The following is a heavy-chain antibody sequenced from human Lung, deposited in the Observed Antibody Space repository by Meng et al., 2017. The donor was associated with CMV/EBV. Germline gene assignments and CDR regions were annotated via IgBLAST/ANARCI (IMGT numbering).Heavy chain of an antibody. V-gene: IGHV5-51*01. CDR2: LYPADSDT. D-gene: IGHD3-10*01. Sequence: GESLKISCKGSGYTFSHEWIGWVRQTPGKGLDWMGILYPADSDTRYSPSFQGRITISADMSTSTAYLQWTSLKASDIGIYYCARGSSGSYWYFDLWGRGTLXTVS. J-gene: IGHJ2*01. CDR3: ARGSSGSYWYFDL. CDR1: GYTFSHEW.